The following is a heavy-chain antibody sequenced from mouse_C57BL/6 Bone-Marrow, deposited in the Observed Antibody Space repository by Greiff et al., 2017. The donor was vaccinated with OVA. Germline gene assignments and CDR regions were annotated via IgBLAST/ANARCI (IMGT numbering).Heavy chain of an antibody. Sequence: QVQLQQPGAELVRPGSSVKLSCKASGYTFTSYWMDWVKQRPGQGLEWIGNIYPSDSETHYNQKFKDKATLTVDKSSRTAYMQLSRQTSEDSAVYYCASSPPDYWFAYWGQGTLVTGSA. V-gene: IGHV1-61*01. CDR1: GYTFTSYW. D-gene: IGHD2-4*01. CDR2: IYPSDSET. CDR3: ASSPPDYWFAY. J-gene: IGHJ3*01.